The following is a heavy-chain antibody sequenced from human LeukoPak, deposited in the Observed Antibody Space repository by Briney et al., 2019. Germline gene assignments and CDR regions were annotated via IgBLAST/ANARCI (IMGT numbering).Heavy chain of an antibody. D-gene: IGHD6-13*01. CDR2: ISGSGGST. Sequence: GGSLRLSCAASGFTFSSYVMSWVRQAPGKGLEWVSAISGSGGSTYYADSVKGRFTISRDNSKNTLYVQMNSLRAEDTAVYYCAGSSSWYRQGYYWGQGTLVTVSS. V-gene: IGHV3-23*01. J-gene: IGHJ4*02. CDR3: AGSSSWYRQGYY. CDR1: GFTFSSYV.